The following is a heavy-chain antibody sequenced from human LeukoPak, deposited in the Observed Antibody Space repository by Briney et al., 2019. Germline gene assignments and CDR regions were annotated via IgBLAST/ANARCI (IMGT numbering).Heavy chain of an antibody. Sequence: SVKVSCKASVGTFSSYAISWVRQAPGQGLEWMGGIIPIFGTANYAQKFQGRVTITADESTSTAYMELSSLRSEDTAVYYCARAPGDSRRYYYYYMDVWGKGTTVTVSS. J-gene: IGHJ6*03. V-gene: IGHV1-69*01. CDR1: VGTFSSYA. D-gene: IGHD3-16*01. CDR2: IIPIFGTA. CDR3: ARAPGDSRRYYYYYMDV.